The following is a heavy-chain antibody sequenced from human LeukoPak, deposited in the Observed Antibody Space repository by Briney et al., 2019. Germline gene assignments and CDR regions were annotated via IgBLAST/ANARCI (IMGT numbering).Heavy chain of an antibody. CDR1: GFTFSSYS. D-gene: IGHD6-19*01. CDR2: ISSSSYI. V-gene: IGHV3-21*01. CDR3: ARKSGWYEDALDY. J-gene: IGHJ4*02. Sequence: PGGSLRLSCAASGFTFSSYSMNWVRQAPGKGLEWVSSISSSSYIYYADSVKGRFTISRDNAKNSLYLQMNSLRAEDTAVYYCARKSGWYEDALDYWGQGTLVTVSS.